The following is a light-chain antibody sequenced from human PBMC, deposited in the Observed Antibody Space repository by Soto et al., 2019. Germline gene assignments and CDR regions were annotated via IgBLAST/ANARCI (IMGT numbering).Light chain of an antibody. CDR3: QQYNSYSYT. CDR2: KAS. J-gene: IGKJ2*01. Sequence: DIQMTQSPSTLSASVGDRVTITCRASQSISSWLAWYQQKPGKAPKLLIYKASSLKSGVPSRFSGSGSGTEFTPTISSLQPDDFATYYCQQYNSYSYTFGQGTKLEIK. CDR1: QSISSW. V-gene: IGKV1-5*03.